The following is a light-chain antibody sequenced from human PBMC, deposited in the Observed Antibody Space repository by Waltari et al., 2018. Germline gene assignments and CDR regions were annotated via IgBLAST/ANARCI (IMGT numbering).Light chain of an antibody. J-gene: IGLJ2*01. CDR3: CSYAGSYILV. V-gene: IGLV2-11*01. CDR2: DVN. Sequence: QSALTQPRSVSGSPGQSVTISCTGTSSDVGGYHYVSWYQQHPGKAPTLMIYDVNKRPSGVPDRFSGSKSGNTASLTISGLQAEDEADFYCCSYAGSYILVFGGGTKLTVL. CDR1: SSDVGGYHY.